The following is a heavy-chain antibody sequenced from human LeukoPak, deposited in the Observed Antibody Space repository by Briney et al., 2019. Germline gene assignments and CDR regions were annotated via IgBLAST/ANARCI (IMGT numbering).Heavy chain of an antibody. Sequence: GGSLRLSCAASGFTFSSYGMHWVRQAPGKGLEWVAVISYDGSSKYYADSVKGRFTISRDNSKNTLYLQMNSLRAEDTAVYYCARYQLPYGMDVWGQGTTVTVSS. CDR1: GFTFSSYG. J-gene: IGHJ6*02. V-gene: IGHV3-30*03. CDR2: ISYDGSSK. CDR3: ARYQLPYGMDV. D-gene: IGHD2-2*01.